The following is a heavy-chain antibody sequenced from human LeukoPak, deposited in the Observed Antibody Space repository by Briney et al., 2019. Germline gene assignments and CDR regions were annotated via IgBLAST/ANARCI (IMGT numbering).Heavy chain of an antibody. V-gene: IGHV4-59*01. CDR2: IYYLGST. J-gene: IGHJ4*02. CDR3: ARNNPNSPTIDY. CDR1: GGSLSSYY. Sequence: SETLSLTCTVSGGSLSSYYWSWLRQPPGKGLEWIGYIYYLGSTNYNPSLKSRVTISVDTSKNHFSLRLSSVTAADTAVYYCARNNPNSPTIDYWGQGTLVTVSS. D-gene: IGHD1-14*01.